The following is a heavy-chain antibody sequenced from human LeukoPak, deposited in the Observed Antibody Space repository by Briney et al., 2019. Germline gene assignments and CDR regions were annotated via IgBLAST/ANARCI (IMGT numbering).Heavy chain of an antibody. CDR3: ARIRCSSSSCYMRNGFDI. CDR2: VYSSGST. CDR1: GGTISGYY. Sequence: PSETLSLTCTVSGGTISGYYWNWLRQPPGKGLEWIGYVYSSGSTNYNPSLESRVTISVDPSKNQFSLKLSSVTAADTAVYYCARIRCSSSSCYMRNGFDIWGQGTMVTVSS. J-gene: IGHJ3*02. D-gene: IGHD2-2*02. V-gene: IGHV4-59*01.